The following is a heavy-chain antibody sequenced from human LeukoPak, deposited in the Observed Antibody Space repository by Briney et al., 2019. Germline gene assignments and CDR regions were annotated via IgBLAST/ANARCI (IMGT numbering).Heavy chain of an antibody. CDR1: GFTFSSYA. CDR2: ISGSGGST. D-gene: IGHD3-3*01. V-gene: IGHV3-23*01. J-gene: IGHJ4*02. Sequence: GGSLRLSCAAPGFTFSSYAMSWVRQAPGKGLEWVSAISGSGGSTYYADSVKGRFTISRDNSKNTLYLQMNSLRAEDTAVYYCAKGRTIFGVALFDYWGQGTLVTVSS. CDR3: AKGRTIFGVALFDY.